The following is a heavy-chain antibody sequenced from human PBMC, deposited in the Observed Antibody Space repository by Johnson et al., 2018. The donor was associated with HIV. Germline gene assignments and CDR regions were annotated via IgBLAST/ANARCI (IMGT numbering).Heavy chain of an antibody. V-gene: IGHV3-66*02. CDR3: AKGGRGDAFDI. J-gene: IGHJ3*02. CDR2: IYSGGTI. Sequence: VQLVESGGGLVKPGGSLRLSCAASGFTVSSNFMNWVRQAPGKGLEWVSVIYSGGTIYYGDSVKGRFTISRDSPKNTLYLQMNSLRAEDTAVYYCAKGGRGDAFDIWGQGTMVTVSS. D-gene: IGHD2-15*01. CDR1: GFTVSSNF.